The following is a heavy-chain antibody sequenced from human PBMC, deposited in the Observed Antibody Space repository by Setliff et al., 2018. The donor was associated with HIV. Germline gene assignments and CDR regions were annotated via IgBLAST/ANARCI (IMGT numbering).Heavy chain of an antibody. CDR2: ISSGSSYI. CDR3: ARDRFRGGVGTGLAEY. Sequence: LRLSCAASGFTFSSYSMNWVRQAPGKGLGWVSSISSGSSYIYYADSVKGRFTISRDNAKNTLYLQMNGLSAEDTAVYYCARDRFRGGVGTGLAEYWGQGT. CDR1: GFTFSSYS. J-gene: IGHJ4*02. D-gene: IGHD3-16*01. V-gene: IGHV3-21*01.